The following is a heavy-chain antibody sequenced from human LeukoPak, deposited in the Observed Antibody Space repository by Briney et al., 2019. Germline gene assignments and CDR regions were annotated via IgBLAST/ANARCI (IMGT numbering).Heavy chain of an antibody. CDR3: ARDSRQDYYDSSGYLWFAFDI. CDR2: IYSGGST. V-gene: IGHV3-53*01. CDR1: GFTVSNNY. J-gene: IGHJ3*02. Sequence: GGSLRLSCAASGFTVSNNYMSWARQAPGKGLEWVSVIYSGGSTYYADSVKGRFTISRDNSKNTLYLQMNSLRAEDTAVYYCARDSRQDYYDSSGYLWFAFDIWGQGTMVTVSS. D-gene: IGHD3-22*01.